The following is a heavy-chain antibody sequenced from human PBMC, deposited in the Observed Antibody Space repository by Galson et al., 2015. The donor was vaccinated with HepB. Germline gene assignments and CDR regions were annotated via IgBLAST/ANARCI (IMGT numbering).Heavy chain of an antibody. Sequence: YTFTSYYMHWVRQAPGQGLEWMGIINPSGGSTSYAQKFQGRVTMTRDTSTSTVYMELSSLRAEDTAVYYCAKTPVLGYGDFRRGLRYFDLWGRGTLVTVSS. CDR2: INPSGGST. D-gene: IGHD4-17*01. CDR1: YTFTSYY. J-gene: IGHJ2*01. V-gene: IGHV1-46*01. CDR3: AKTPVLGYGDFRRGLRYFDL.